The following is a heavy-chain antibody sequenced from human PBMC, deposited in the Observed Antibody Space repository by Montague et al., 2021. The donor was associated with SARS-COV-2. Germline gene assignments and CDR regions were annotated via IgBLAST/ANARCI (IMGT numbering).Heavy chain of an antibody. D-gene: IGHD4-23*01. V-gene: IGHV4-4*02. CDR2: IYHSGST. CDR3: ARDSPQGITSVGPGF. J-gene: IGHJ4*02. Sequence: SETLSLTCVVSGGSIISTNWRSWVRQPPGKGLEWIGQIYHSGSTNYNPSLRSRVTMSVDKSKNQFSLILKSATAADTAVYYCARDSPQGITSVGPGFWGQGTLVIVSS. CDR1: GGSIISTNW.